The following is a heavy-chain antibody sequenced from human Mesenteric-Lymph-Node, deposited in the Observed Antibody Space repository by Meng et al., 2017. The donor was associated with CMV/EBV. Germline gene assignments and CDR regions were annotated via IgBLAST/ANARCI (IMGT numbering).Heavy chain of an antibody. Sequence: TGVVSGNASTTSLGWAWVRQHPGKGLEGIGEVSQTGSTLYTPSRKSRVTISVDKAKNRFSLRLTSVTAADTGVYFCARSPGFYSLDYWGLGTLVTVSS. V-gene: IGHV4-4*01. D-gene: IGHD2-21*01. CDR2: VSQTGST. J-gene: IGHJ4*02. CDR3: ARSPGFYSLDY. CDR1: GNASTTSLG.